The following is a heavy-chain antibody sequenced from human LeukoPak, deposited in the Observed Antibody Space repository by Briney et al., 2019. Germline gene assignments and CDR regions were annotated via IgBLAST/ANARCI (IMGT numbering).Heavy chain of an antibody. Sequence: GASVKVSCKASGYTFTSYDINWVRQATGQGLEWMGWVNPNSGNTGCAQKFQGRVTITRNTSISTAYMELSSLRAEDTAVYYCAKNPITIFGVGPGSYYFDYWGQGTLVTVSS. CDR2: VNPNSGNT. V-gene: IGHV1-8*03. D-gene: IGHD3-3*01. CDR3: AKNPITIFGVGPGSYYFDY. J-gene: IGHJ4*02. CDR1: GYTFTSYD.